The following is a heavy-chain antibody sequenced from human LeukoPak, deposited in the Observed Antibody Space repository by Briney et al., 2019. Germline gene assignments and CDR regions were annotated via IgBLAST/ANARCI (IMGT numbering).Heavy chain of an antibody. CDR3: ARTPGYGSGSPPDDY. J-gene: IGHJ4*02. D-gene: IGHD3-10*01. V-gene: IGHV1-18*01. CDR2: ISAYNGNT. CDR1: GYTFTSYG. Sequence: GASVKVSRKASGYTFTSYGISWVRQAPGQGLEWMGWISAYNGNTNYAQKLQGRVTMTTDTSTSTAYMELRSLRSDDTAVYYCARTPGYGSGSPPDDYWGQGTLVTVSS.